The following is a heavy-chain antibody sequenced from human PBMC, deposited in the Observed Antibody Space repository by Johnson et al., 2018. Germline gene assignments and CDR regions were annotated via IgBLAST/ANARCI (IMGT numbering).Heavy chain of an antibody. V-gene: IGHV4-59*01. J-gene: IGHJ3*01. CDR1: GASISSFY. D-gene: IGHD3-22*01. Sequence: QVQLQESGPGLVKPSETLSLSCTVSGASISSFYWSWIRQPPGTGLEWIGYIYYNGSTSNNPSLKTRVTISVDPSKNHFSLTLRCVTAADTAVYSWARRGTHYSDRSGYYVQGHDAFDGWGPGKMVIVSA. CDR3: ARRGTHYSDRSGYYVQGHDAFDG. CDR2: IYYNGST.